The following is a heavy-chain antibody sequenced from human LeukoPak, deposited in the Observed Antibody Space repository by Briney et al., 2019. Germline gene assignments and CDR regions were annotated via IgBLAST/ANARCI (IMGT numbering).Heavy chain of an antibody. CDR3: ARHGSGFVP. D-gene: IGHD3-10*01. CDR1: GYTFTSYD. V-gene: IGHV1-8*01. CDR2: MNPNSGNT. J-gene: IGHJ5*02. Sequence: ASVTVTCKASGYTFTSYDINWVRQAPGQGLEWMGLMNPNSGNTGYAQKFQGRVTMTRNTSISTAYMELSSLRSEDTAVYYCARHGSGFVPWGQGTLVTVSS.